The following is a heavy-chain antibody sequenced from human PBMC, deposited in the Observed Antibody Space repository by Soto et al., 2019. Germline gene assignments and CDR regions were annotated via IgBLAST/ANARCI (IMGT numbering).Heavy chain of an antibody. CDR1: GFTFNSHA. V-gene: IGHV3-21*06. CDR2: VSGDSSYI. D-gene: IGHD2-21*02. CDR3: AAEVTSDAFDF. Sequence: EVQVVESGGGLVKPGGSLRLSCVASGFTFNSHALNWVRQAPGKGLEWVSSVSGDSSYIYYADSLKGRFTTSRDNARNSVYLQMNSLRAEDTAVYYCAAEVTSDAFDFWGQWTVVTVS. J-gene: IGHJ3*01.